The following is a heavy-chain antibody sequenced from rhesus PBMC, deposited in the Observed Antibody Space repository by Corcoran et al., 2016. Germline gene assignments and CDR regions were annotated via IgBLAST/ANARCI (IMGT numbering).Heavy chain of an antibody. CDR3: AREASTYWH. CDR1: GYSIRSGYY. J-gene: IGHJ4*01. CDR2: HSGKSGNT. D-gene: IGHD2-39*01. V-gene: IGHV4-99*02. Sequence: QVQLQESGPGLVKASETLSLTCAVSGYSIRSGYYWGWIRQPPGKGLEYIGYHSGKSGNTYYNPSLESRVTISKDTSKNQFSLKLTSVTAADTAVYYGAREASTYWHWGQGVLVTVSS.